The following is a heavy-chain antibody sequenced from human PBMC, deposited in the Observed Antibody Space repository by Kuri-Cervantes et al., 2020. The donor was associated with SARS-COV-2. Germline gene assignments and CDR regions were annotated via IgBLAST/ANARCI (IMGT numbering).Heavy chain of an antibody. Sequence: SETLSLTCTASGGSISSSSYYWGWIRQPPGKGLEWIGSIYYSGTTNYNPSLKSRVTISVDTSKNQFSLKLSSVTAADTAVYYCARGMDFWSGYYTGGNGMDVWGRGTTGTVSS. J-gene: IGHJ6*02. V-gene: IGHV4-39*07. CDR3: ARGMDFWSGYYTGGNGMDV. CDR1: GGSISSSSYY. D-gene: IGHD3-3*01. CDR2: IYYSGTT.